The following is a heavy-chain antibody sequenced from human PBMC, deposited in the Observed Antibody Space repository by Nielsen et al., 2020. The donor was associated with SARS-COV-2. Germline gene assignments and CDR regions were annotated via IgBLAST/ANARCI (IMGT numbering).Heavy chain of an antibody. CDR3: AREGYDYVWGSYRKARYGMDV. D-gene: IGHD3-16*02. J-gene: IGHJ6*02. CDR2: ITSDGSSK. Sequence: GGSLRLSCAASGFTFATYGMHWVRQAPGKGLEWVALITSDGSSKFYADSAKGRFTVSRDNSKNTLYLQMNSLRAEDTAVYYCAREGYDYVWGSYRKARYGMDVWGQGTTVTVSS. V-gene: IGHV3-30*03. CDR1: GFTFATYG.